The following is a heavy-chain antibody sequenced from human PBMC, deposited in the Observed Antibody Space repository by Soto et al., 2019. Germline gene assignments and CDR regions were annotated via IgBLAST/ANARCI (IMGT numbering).Heavy chain of an antibody. V-gene: IGHV3-23*01. D-gene: IGHD1-26*01. CDR3: AKQGPYSPKGGFDV. Sequence: GGSLRLSCAASGFTFSTYALSWVRQAPGKGLEWVSYISDIGRVTYNADSVKGRFTISRDSSRNTLYLEMNNLRAEDTAVYYCAKQGPYSPKGGFDVWGQGTMVTVSS. J-gene: IGHJ3*01. CDR1: GFTFSTYA. CDR2: ISDIGRVT.